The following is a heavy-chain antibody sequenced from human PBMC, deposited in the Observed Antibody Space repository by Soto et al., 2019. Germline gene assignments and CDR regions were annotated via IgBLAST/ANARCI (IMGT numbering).Heavy chain of an antibody. CDR1: GGTFSSYT. D-gene: IGHD3-10*01. V-gene: IGHV1-69*02. Sequence: QVQLVQSGAEVKKPGSSVKVSCKASGGTFSSYTISWVRQAPGQGLEWMGRIIPILGIANYAQKFQGRVTITADKSTSTAYMELSSLRSEDTAVYYCARKFGSLPADCYIWGQGTMVTVSS. J-gene: IGHJ3*02. CDR3: ARKFGSLPADCYI. CDR2: IIPILGIA.